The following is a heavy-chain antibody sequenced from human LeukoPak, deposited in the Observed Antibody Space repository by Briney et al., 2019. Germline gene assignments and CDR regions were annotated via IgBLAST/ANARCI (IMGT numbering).Heavy chain of an antibody. D-gene: IGHD3-9*01. V-gene: IGHV3-21*01. CDR1: GFTFSSYS. CDR3: ARAPISTYYDILTGYYYYYGMDV. Sequence: GGSLRLSCAASGFTFSSYSMNWVRRAPGKGLEWVSSISSSSSYIYYADSVKGRFTISRDNAKNSLYLQMNSLRAEDTAVYYCARAPISTYYDILTGYYYYYGMDVWGQGTTVTVSS. CDR2: ISSSSSYI. J-gene: IGHJ6*02.